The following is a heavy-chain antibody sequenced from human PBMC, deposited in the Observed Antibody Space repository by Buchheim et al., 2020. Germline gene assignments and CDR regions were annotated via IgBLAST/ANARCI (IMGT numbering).Heavy chain of an antibody. D-gene: IGHD6-13*01. J-gene: IGHJ5*02. CDR3: ARRGSTGSEWFDP. Sequence: QVQLQESGPGLVKPSETLSLTCTVSAGSISSYYWSWIRQPPGKGLEWIGYIYYSGSTNYNPSLKSRVTISVNTSKNQFSLKLRSVTAADTAVYYCARRGSTGSEWFDPWGQGTL. V-gene: IGHV4-59*08. CDR2: IYYSGST. CDR1: AGSISSYY.